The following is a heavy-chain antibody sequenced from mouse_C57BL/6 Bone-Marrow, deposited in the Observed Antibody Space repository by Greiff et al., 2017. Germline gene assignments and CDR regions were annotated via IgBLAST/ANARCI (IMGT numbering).Heavy chain of an antibody. CDR1: GYAFSSSW. J-gene: IGHJ2*01. CDR3: AIITTVVANYFDY. CDR2: IYPGDGDT. V-gene: IGHV1-82*01. D-gene: IGHD1-1*01. Sequence: VKLMESGPELVKPGASVKISCKASGYAFSSSWMNWVKQRPGKGLEWIGRIYPGDGDTNYNGKFKGKATLTADKSSSTAYMQLSSLTSEDSAVYFCAIITTVVANYFDYWGQGTTLTVSS.